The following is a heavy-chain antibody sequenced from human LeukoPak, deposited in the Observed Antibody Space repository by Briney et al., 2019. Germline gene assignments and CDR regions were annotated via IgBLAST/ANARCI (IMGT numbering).Heavy chain of an antibody. CDR2: FGTRHTHI. D-gene: IGHD2-21*02. Sequence: GGSLRLSCVGSGLNFNTYDLTWVRQTPGKGLEWVALFGTRHTHIFYADSVEGRFAISRDNSKNTVYLQMNSLRVEDAAVYYCAARLPLYGMDVWGQGTTVTVSS. V-gene: IGHV3-23*01. J-gene: IGHJ6*02. CDR3: AARLPLYGMDV. CDR1: GLNFNTYD.